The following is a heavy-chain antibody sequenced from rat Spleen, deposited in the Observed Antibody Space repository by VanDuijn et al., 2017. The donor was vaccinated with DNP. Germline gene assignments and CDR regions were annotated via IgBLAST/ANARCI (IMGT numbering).Heavy chain of an antibody. D-gene: IGHD1-6*01. V-gene: IGHV5-29*01. Sequence: EVQLVESGGGLVQPGRSLKLSCAASGFTFSNYGLQWIRQTPTKGLEWVTTIIFDGSPTYYRDSVRGRFTVSRDNAKSSLYLQMDSLRSEDTATYYCARRKNYGLSYYFDYWGQGVMVTVSS. CDR2: IIFDGSPT. CDR3: ARRKNYGLSYYFDY. J-gene: IGHJ2*01. CDR1: GFTFSNYG.